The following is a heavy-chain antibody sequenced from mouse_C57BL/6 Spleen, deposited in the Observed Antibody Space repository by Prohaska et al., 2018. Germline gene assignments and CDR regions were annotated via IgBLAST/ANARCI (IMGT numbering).Heavy chain of an antibody. CDR2: IYPRDGST. V-gene: IGHV1-78*01. Sequence: QQRPEPGLEWIGYIYPRDGSTKYNEKFKGKATLTADKSSSTAYMQLNSLTSEDSAVYFCARSEGYSPYYFDYWGQGTTLTVSS. D-gene: IGHD2-12*01. J-gene: IGHJ2*01. CDR3: ARSEGYSPYYFDY.